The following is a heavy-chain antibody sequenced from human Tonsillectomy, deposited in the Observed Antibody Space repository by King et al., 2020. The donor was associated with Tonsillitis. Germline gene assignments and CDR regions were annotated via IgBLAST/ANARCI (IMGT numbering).Heavy chain of an antibody. J-gene: IGHJ5*02. CDR3: ARVSPVRGLHNWFDL. V-gene: IGHV4-38-2*01. CDR1: GYFISSGYY. Sequence: QMQLQESGPGLVKPSETLSLTCGVSGYFISSGYYWGWIRQPPGKGLEWIGSIYRSGSTSYNPSLKSRVTISVDTSKNQFSLKVTSLTAADTAVYYCARVSPVRGLHNWFDLWGQGTLVTVSS. CDR2: IYRSGST. D-gene: IGHD3-10*01.